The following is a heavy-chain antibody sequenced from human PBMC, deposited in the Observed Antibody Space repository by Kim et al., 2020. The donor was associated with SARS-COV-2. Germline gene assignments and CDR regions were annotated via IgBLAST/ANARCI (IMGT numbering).Heavy chain of an antibody. CDR1: GFTFSSYG. CDR2: ISYDGSNK. J-gene: IGHJ4*02. CDR3: AKDWVWYSSSWYPDY. Sequence: GGSLRLSCAASGFTFSSYGMHWVRQAPGKGLEWVAVISYDGSNKYYADSVKGRFTIPRDNSKNTLYLQMNSPRAEDTAVYYCAKDWVWYSSSWYPDYWGQGTLVTVSS. V-gene: IGHV3-30*18. D-gene: IGHD6-13*01.